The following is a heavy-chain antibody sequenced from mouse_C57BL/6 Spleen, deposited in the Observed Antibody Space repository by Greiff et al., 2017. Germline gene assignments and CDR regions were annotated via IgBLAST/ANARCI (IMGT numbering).Heavy chain of an antibody. CDR1: GFTFSSYA. J-gene: IGHJ2*01. CDR2: ISAGGSYT. CDR3: GRKGGPHFLDY. Sequence: EVKLVESGGGLVKPGGSLKLSCAASGFTFSSYAMSWVRQTPEKRLEWVATISAGGSYTYYPDNVKGRFTISRDNAKNNLYLQMSHSKFWDNTMEYRGRKGGPHFLDYSGQGTTLTVSS. V-gene: IGHV5-4*03.